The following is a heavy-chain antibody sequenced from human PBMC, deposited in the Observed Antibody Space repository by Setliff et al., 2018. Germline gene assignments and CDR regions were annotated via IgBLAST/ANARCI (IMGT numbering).Heavy chain of an antibody. D-gene: IGHD1-1*01. Sequence: GGSLRLSCAASGFTFSSYAMSWVRQAPGKGLEWVSAISSSGGSTYYADSVKGRFTISRDNSKNTLYLQMNSLRAEDTAVYYCARDRVSNSFYYSGLDVWGQGTTVTVSS. CDR1: GFTFSSYA. J-gene: IGHJ6*02. CDR2: ISSSGGST. V-gene: IGHV3-23*01. CDR3: ARDRVSNSFYYSGLDV.